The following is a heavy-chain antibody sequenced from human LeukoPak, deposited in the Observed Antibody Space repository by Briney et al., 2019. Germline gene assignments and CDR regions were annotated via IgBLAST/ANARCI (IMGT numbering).Heavy chain of an antibody. Sequence: GGSLRLSCTASGFTFNRYGMHWIRQPPGKGLEWVAYIRYDSSDKKYGGSVEGRLTISRDNSKNTLYLQMSSLRVEDTAVYYCGVWFGELLGWGQGTLVTVSS. V-gene: IGHV3-30*02. CDR1: GFTFNRYG. CDR2: IRYDSSDK. J-gene: IGHJ4*02. D-gene: IGHD3-10*01. CDR3: GVWFGELLG.